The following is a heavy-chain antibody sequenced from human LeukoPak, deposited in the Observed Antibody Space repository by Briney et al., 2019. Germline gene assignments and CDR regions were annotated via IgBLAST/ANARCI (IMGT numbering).Heavy chain of an antibody. Sequence: SETLSLTGTVSGGSISSYYWSWIRQPPGKGLEWIACISYSGSTKYNPSLKSRVTISVDTSKNQLSLKLSSVTAADTAVYYCAREPGFDSSGYLNWFDPWGQGTLVTVSS. CDR2: ISYSGST. V-gene: IGHV4-59*01. CDR1: GGSISSYY. J-gene: IGHJ5*02. D-gene: IGHD3-22*01. CDR3: AREPGFDSSGYLNWFDP.